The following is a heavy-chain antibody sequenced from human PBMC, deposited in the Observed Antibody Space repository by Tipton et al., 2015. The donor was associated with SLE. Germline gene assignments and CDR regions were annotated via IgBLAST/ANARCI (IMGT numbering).Heavy chain of an antibody. J-gene: IGHJ5*02. CDR1: GASISTYY. V-gene: IGHV4-59*08. Sequence: TLSLTCSVSGASISTYYWGWIRQAPGKGLEWVGCMRHTGSTDYNPSLKSRVTLSVDTSKNQCFLKLNSVTAADTAVYYCARRGVVSRFDPWGQGTLVTVSS. D-gene: IGHD2-8*02. CDR3: ARRGVVSRFDP. CDR2: MRHTGST.